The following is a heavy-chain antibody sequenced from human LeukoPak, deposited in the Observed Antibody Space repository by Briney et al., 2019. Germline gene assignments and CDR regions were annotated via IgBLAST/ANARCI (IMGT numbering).Heavy chain of an antibody. Sequence: PSETLSLTCTVSGGSISSSSYYWGWIRQPPGKGLEWIGRIYYSGSTYYNPSLKSRVTISVDTSKNQFSLKLSSVTAADTAVYYCASGGNVRYYYYYMDVWGKGTTVTVSS. D-gene: IGHD4-23*01. CDR3: ASGGNVRYYYYYMDV. CDR2: IYYSGST. CDR1: GGSISSSSYY. J-gene: IGHJ6*03. V-gene: IGHV4-39*01.